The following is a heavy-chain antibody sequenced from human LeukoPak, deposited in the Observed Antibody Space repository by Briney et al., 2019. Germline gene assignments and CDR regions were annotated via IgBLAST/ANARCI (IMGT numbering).Heavy chain of an antibody. Sequence: SETLSLTCAVYGGSFSGYYRSWSCEPPGEGVEWVGEIKHSGSTKYNTSPKSRVTISGDTSKNQCSLKLSPLTAAHTAVYYCARASATYYYDSSGLNWFDPWGKGTLVTVSP. CDR2: IKHSGST. V-gene: IGHV4-34*01. J-gene: IGHJ5*02. CDR1: GGSFSGYY. D-gene: IGHD3-22*01. CDR3: ARASATYYYDSSGLNWFDP.